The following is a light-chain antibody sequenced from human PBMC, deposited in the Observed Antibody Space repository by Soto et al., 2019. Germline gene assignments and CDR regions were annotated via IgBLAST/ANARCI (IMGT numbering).Light chain of an antibody. CDR1: QSVGTR. CDR2: GAS. V-gene: IGKV3-11*01. Sequence: EILLTQSPDTLSFSSGERATLSFRAAQSVGTRLAWYQHKTGQAPRLLISGASSRATGIPDRFTGSGSETSFTLTISRLEPEDFAVYYCQQRSNWPPWTFGQGTKVDIK. CDR3: QQRSNWPPWT. J-gene: IGKJ1*01.